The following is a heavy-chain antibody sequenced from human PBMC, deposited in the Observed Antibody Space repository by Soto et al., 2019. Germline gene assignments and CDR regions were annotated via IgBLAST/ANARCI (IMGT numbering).Heavy chain of an antibody. Sequence: GGSLRLSCAASGFTFSSYGMHWVRQAPGKGLEWVAVISYDGSNKYYADSVKGRFTISRDNSKNTLYLQMNSLRAEDTAVYYCAKDRAYCGGGCYSPHGYGMDVWGQGTTVTVSS. CDR1: GFTFSSYG. CDR2: ISYDGSNK. J-gene: IGHJ6*02. CDR3: AKDRAYCGGGCYSPHGYGMDV. V-gene: IGHV3-30*18. D-gene: IGHD2-21*02.